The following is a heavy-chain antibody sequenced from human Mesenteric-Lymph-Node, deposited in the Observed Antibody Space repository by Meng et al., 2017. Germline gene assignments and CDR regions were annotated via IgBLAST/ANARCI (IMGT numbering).Heavy chain of an antibody. D-gene: IGHD6-19*01. CDR2: INHSGST. CDR1: GGSFSGYY. Sequence: GAGLLRPSETLALPCVVDGGSFSGYYWSWIRQPPGRGLEWIGEINHSGSTNYNPSLKSRVTISVDTSKNQFSLKLSSVTAADTAVYYCARDHRGIAVAGLDYWGQGTLVTVSS. J-gene: IGHJ4*02. CDR3: ARDHRGIAVAGLDY. V-gene: IGHV4-34*01.